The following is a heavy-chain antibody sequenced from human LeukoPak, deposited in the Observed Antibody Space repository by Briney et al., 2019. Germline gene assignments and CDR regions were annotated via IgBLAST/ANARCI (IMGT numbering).Heavy chain of an antibody. CDR3: ASRLQSGYFDY. J-gene: IGHJ4*02. D-gene: IGHD5-24*01. CDR2: IIPILGIA. V-gene: IGHV1-69*04. Sequence: ASVKVSCKASGGTFSSYAISWVRQAPGQGLEWMGRIIPILGIANYAQKFQGRVTITADKSTGTAYMELSSLRSEDTAVYYCASRLQSGYFDYWGQGTLVTISS. CDR1: GGTFSSYA.